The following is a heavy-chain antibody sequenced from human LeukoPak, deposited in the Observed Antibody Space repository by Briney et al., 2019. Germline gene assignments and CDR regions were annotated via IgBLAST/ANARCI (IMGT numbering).Heavy chain of an antibody. D-gene: IGHD3-3*01. CDR2: ISSSGSTI. Sequence: PGGSLRLSCAASGFTFSDYYMSWIRQAPGKGLEWVSYISSSGSTIYYADSVKGRFTISRDNAKNSLYLQMNSLRAEDTAMYYCARGRTSNYNFWSGYWDNWFDPWGQGTLVTVSS. CDR3: ARGRTSNYNFWSGYWDNWFDP. J-gene: IGHJ5*02. CDR1: GFTFSDYY. V-gene: IGHV3-11*01.